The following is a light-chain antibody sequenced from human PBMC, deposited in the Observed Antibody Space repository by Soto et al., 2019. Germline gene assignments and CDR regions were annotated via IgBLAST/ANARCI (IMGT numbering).Light chain of an antibody. CDR1: NIGTRS. CDR3: QVWDSSSDHYV. J-gene: IGLJ1*01. V-gene: IGLV3-21*02. Sequence: SSVLTRPPSVSVAPGQTASFSCGGDNIGTRSVHWYQQKPGQAPVLVVYDDSDRPSGVPERFSGSSSGDTATLTISRVEAGDEADYYCQVWDSSSDHYVFGTGTKVTVL. CDR2: DDS.